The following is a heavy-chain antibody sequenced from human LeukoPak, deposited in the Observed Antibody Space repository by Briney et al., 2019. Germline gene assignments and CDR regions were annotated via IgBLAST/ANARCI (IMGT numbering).Heavy chain of an antibody. CDR2: IKQDGSEK. CDR3: AKDIGGYDSSGYYPDY. CDR1: GFTFSRYW. V-gene: IGHV3-7*03. D-gene: IGHD3-22*01. Sequence: GGSLRLSCAASGFTFSRYWMTWVRQAPGKGLEWVASIKQDGSEKYYVDSVKGRFTISRDNSKNSLYLQMNSLRTEDTALYYCAKDIGGYDSSGYYPDYWGQGTLVTVSS. J-gene: IGHJ4*02.